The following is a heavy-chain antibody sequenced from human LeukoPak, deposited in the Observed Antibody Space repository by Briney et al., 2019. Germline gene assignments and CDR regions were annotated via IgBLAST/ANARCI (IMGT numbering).Heavy chain of an antibody. J-gene: IGHJ4*02. Sequence: GGSLRLSCAASGFTFSSYAMSWVRQAPGKGLEWVSVIYSGDNTYYVESVKGRFTISRDNSKNTLFLQMNRLRAEDTAVYYCAGRRVLDASFDYWGQGTLATVSS. CDR2: IYSGDNT. V-gene: IGHV3-66*02. CDR3: AGRRVLDASFDY. CDR1: GFTFSSYA. D-gene: IGHD3-16*01.